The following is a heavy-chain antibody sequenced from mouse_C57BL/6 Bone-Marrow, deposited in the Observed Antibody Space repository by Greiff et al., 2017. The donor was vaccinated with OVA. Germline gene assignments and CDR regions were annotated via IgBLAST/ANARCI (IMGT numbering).Heavy chain of an antibody. CDR1: GYSITSGYY. CDR3: ARYYYASRVYWYFDG. V-gene: IGHV3-6*01. Sequence: EVQLQQSGPGLVKPSQSLSLTCSVTGYSITSGYYWNWIRQFPGNKLEWMGYISYDGSNTYNPSLKNRISITRDTSTNQFFLKLYSVTTEDTATHYCARYYYASRVYWYFDGWGTEATGTVSS. CDR2: ISYDGSN. J-gene: IGHJ1*03. D-gene: IGHD1-1*01.